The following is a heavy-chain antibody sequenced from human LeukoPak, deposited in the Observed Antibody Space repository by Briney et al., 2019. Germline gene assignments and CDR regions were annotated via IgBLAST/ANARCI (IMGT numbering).Heavy chain of an antibody. J-gene: IGHJ4*02. Sequence: GASVKVSCKASGYTFAGYYMHWVRQAPGQGLEWMGWINPNSGGTNYAQKFQGRVTMTRDTSISTAYMELSRLRSDDTAVYYCARGSGSPPIRRGYWGQGTLVTVSS. CDR2: INPNSGGT. V-gene: IGHV1-2*02. CDR3: ARGSGSPPIRRGY. CDR1: GYTFAGYY. D-gene: IGHD3-10*01.